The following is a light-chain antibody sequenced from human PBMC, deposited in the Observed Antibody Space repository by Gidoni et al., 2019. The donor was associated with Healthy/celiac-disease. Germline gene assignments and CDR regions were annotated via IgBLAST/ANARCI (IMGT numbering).Light chain of an antibody. J-gene: IGKJ3*01. CDR3: QQYYSTPFT. Sequence: DIVIPQSPDSLAWSLGERATINCKSSQSVLYSSNNKNYLAWYQQKPGQPPKLLIYWASTRESGVPDRFSGSGSGTDFTLTISSLQAEDVALYYCQQYYSTPFTFGPGTKVDIK. CDR1: QSVLYSSNNKNY. V-gene: IGKV4-1*01. CDR2: WAS.